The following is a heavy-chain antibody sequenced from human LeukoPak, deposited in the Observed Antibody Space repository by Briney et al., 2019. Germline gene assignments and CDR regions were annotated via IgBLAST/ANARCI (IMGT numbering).Heavy chain of an antibody. Sequence: SETLSLTCTVSGGSISSYHWSWIRQPPGKGLEWIGYIYYRGSTNYNPSLKSRVTISVDTSKNQFSLKLSSVTAADTAVYYCASSGGYYDILTGYYSRASYFDYWGQGTLVTVSS. CDR3: ASSGGYYDILTGYYSRASYFDY. CDR2: IYYRGST. D-gene: IGHD3-9*01. V-gene: IGHV4-59*01. J-gene: IGHJ4*02. CDR1: GGSISSYH.